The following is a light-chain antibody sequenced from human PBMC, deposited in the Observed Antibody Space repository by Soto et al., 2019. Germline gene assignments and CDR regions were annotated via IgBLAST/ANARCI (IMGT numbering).Light chain of an antibody. J-gene: IGKJ1*01. V-gene: IGKV3-20*01. CDR2: RAS. Sequence: EIVLTQSPTTLSLSPGERATLSCRASQSVSSSYLAWYQQKPGRAPKVLIYRASSRATGIPDRFSGSGSGTEFTLTISSLQPDDFATYYCQQYNSYSFGQGTKVDI. CDR3: QQYNSYS. CDR1: QSVSSSY.